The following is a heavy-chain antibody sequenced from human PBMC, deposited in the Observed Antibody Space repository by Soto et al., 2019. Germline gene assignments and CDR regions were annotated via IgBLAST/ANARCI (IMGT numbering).Heavy chain of an antibody. CDR2: IKRKSDGGTA. V-gene: IGHV3-15*07. CDR3: TTDTDKGYKNDF. J-gene: IGHJ4*02. D-gene: IGHD5-12*01. Sequence: EVQLVESGGGLVKPGGSLILSCAASGFNFNNAWMNWVRQAPGKGLEWVGRIKRKSDGGTADYATPVKGRFTFSRDDSKNTVYLQMYSLKTEDTGVYYCTTDTDKGYKNDFWGQGTLVTVSS. CDR1: GFNFNNAW.